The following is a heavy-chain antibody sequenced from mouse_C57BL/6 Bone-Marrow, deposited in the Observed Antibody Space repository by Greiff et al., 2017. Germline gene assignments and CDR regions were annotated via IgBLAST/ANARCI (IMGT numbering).Heavy chain of an antibody. J-gene: IGHJ2*01. Sequence: QVQLKQSGAELVKPGASVKMSCKASGYTFTSYWITWVKQRPGQGLEWIGDIYPGSGSTNYNEKFKSKATLTVDTSSSTAYMQLSSLTSEDSAVYYCAYYYGSSYYFDYWGQGTTLTVSS. CDR2: IYPGSGST. D-gene: IGHD1-1*01. CDR3: AYYYGSSYYFDY. V-gene: IGHV1-55*01. CDR1: GYTFTSYW.